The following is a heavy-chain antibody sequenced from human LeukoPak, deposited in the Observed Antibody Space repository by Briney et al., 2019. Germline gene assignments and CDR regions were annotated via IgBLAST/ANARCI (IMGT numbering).Heavy chain of an antibody. Sequence: GGSLRLSCAASGFTFSSYWMHWVRQAPGKGLVWVSRISYDGGDPSYADSVKGRFTISRDNAKNTLYLQMNSLTAEDTAVYYCARTSRSDFDYWGQGTLVTVSS. V-gene: IGHV3-74*01. CDR3: ARTSRSDFDY. CDR1: GFTFSSYW. CDR2: ISYDGGDP. J-gene: IGHJ4*02. D-gene: IGHD2-2*01.